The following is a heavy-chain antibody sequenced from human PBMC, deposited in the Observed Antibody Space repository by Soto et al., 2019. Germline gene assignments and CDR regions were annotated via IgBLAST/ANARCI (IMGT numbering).Heavy chain of an antibody. Sequence: QVQLQESGPGLVKPSQTLSLTCTVSGGSISSGGYYWSWIRQHPGKGLEWIGYIYYSGSTYYKPSLKSLVTVSVDTSKDHFSLKLSSVTAADTAVYYCARLRIVPAATVDYWGQGTLVTVSS. CDR3: ARLRIVPAATVDY. D-gene: IGHD2-2*01. CDR2: IYYSGST. J-gene: IGHJ4*02. V-gene: IGHV4-31*01. CDR1: GGSISSGGYY.